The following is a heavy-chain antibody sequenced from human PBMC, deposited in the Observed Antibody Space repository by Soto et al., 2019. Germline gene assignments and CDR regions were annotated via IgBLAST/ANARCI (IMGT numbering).Heavy chain of an antibody. CDR2: ISISSSYI. V-gene: IGHV3-21*01. CDR1: GFTFSSYS. D-gene: IGHD6-6*01. J-gene: IGHJ4*02. CDR3: ARDLYSSSARYFDY. Sequence: EVQLVESGGGLVKPGGSLRLSCAASGFTFSSYSMNWVRQAPGKGLEWVSSISISSSYIYYEGLVKGRFTISRDNDKNSLYLQMNSLRAEDTAVYYCARDLYSSSARYFDYWGQGTLVTVSS.